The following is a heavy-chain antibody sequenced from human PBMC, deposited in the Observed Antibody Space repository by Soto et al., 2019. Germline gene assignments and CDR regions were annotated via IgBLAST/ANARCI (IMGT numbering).Heavy chain of an antibody. V-gene: IGHV4-34*01. J-gene: IGHJ4*02. D-gene: IGHD6-25*01. CDR3: ARGGSLSLTASLGY. CDR2: INHSGST. Sequence: QVQLQQWGAGLLKPSETLSLTCAVYGGSFSGYYWSWIRQPPGKGLEWIGEINHSGSTNYNPSLKSRVTISVDTSKNQFSLRLSSVTAADTALYYCARGGSLSLTASLGYWGQGTLVTVSS. CDR1: GGSFSGYY.